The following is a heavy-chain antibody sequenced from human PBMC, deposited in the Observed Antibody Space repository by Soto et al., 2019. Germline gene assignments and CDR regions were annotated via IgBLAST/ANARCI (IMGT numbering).Heavy chain of an antibody. Sequence: QVQVVESGGGVVQPGRSLRLSCAASGFTFSNFGMHWVRQAPGKGLEWVAVIWHDGKNKYYADSAEGRFTISRDNSKNTLYLQLNSLRAEDTAVYYCARDPGQDEAMDYWGQGNLVTVSS. CDR2: IWHDGKNK. J-gene: IGHJ4*02. CDR1: GFTFSNFG. CDR3: ARDPGQDEAMDY. V-gene: IGHV3-33*01.